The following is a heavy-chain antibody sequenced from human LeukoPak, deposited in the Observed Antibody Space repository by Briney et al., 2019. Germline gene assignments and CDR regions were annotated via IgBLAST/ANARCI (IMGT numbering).Heavy chain of an antibody. CDR2: ISGSGGST. J-gene: IGHJ5*02. CDR1: GFTFNNFA. CDR3: AKNVKSGGGYSDS. D-gene: IGHD3-10*01. V-gene: IGHV3-23*01. Sequence: GGSLRLSCAASGFTFNNFAMSWVRQAPGKGLEWVSAISGSGGSTYYADSVKGRFTISRDNSKNTLYLQMNSLRAEDTAVYYCAKNVKSGGGYSDSWGQGTLVTASS.